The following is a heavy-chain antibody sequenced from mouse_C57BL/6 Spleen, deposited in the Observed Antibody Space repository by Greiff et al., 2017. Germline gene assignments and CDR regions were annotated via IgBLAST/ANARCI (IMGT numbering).Heavy chain of an antibody. J-gene: IGHJ2*01. Sequence: QVTLKVSGAELVRPGASVTLSCKASGYTFTDYEMHWVKQTPVHGLEWIGAIDPETGGTAYNQKFKGKAILTADKSSSTAYMELRSLTSEDSAVYYCTRYRLLFDYWGQGTTLTVSS. CDR2: IDPETGGT. CDR3: TRYRLLFDY. CDR1: GYTFTDYE. V-gene: IGHV1-15*01.